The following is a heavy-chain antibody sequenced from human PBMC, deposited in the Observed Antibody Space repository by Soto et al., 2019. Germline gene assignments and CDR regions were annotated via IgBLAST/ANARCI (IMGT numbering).Heavy chain of an antibody. D-gene: IGHD1-26*01. CDR2: IYYSGST. Sequence: QVQLQESGPGLVKPSDTLSLTCAVSGYSISNTNWWGWIRQPPGKGLEWIGYIYYSGSTYYTPSLKRRVTMSVDPSKNQFSLKLNSVTAVDTAVYYCARKVGFLDAFDIWGQGTMVTVSS. CDR1: GYSISNTNW. V-gene: IGHV4-28*01. CDR3: ARKVGFLDAFDI. J-gene: IGHJ3*02.